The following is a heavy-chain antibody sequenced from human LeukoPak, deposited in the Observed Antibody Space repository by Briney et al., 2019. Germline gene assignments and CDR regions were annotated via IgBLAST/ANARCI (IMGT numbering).Heavy chain of an antibody. D-gene: IGHD3-22*01. V-gene: IGHV4-59*01. CDR3: ARAPYDSSGYYYDYYYYYMDV. J-gene: IGHJ6*03. CDR1: GGSISSYY. Sequence: KPSETLSLTCTVSGGSISSYYWSWIRQPPGKGLEWIGYIYYSGSTNYNPSLKSRVTISVDTSKNQFSLKLSSVTAADTAVYYCARAPYDSSGYYYDYYYYYMDVWGKGTTVTVSS. CDR2: IYYSGST.